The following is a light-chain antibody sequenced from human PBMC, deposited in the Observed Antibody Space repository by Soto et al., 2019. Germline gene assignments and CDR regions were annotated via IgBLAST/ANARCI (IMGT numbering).Light chain of an antibody. V-gene: IGKV3-20*01. CDR3: QQYGRTSWT. J-gene: IGKJ1*01. CDR2: GAS. CDR1: QSVSTNF. Sequence: EIVLTQSPGTLSLSPGEGATLSCRASQSVSTNFFAWYQQKPGQAPRLLIYGASTRATGIPDRLSGSGSGTDFTLTISRLEPEDFAVYYCQQYGRTSWTVGQATTVEIK.